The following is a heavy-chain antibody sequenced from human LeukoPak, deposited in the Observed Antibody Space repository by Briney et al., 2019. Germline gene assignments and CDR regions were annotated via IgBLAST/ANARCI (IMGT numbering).Heavy chain of an antibody. Sequence: GGSLRLSCSASGFTFSSYAMHWVRQAPGKGLEYVSAITNNGGSTYYADSVKGRFTISRDNSKSTLYLQMSSLRTEDTAVYYCMNSHLQYTIFGVSLDFWGQGTLVTVSS. CDR2: ITNNGGST. D-gene: IGHD3-3*01. CDR3: MNSHLQYTIFGVSLDF. J-gene: IGHJ4*02. V-gene: IGHV3-64D*09. CDR1: GFTFSSYA.